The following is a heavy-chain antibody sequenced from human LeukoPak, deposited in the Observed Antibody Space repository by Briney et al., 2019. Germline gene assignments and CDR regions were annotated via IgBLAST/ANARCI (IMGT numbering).Heavy chain of an antibody. D-gene: IGHD1-26*01. J-gene: IGHJ5*02. CDR1: GYTFTSYG. Sequence: ASVKVSCKASGYTFTSYGISWVRQAPGQGLEWMGWISAYNGSTNYAQKLQGRVTMTTDTSTSTAYMELRSLRSDDTAVYYCARGRRSGSYYNWFDPWGQGTLVTVSS. CDR2: ISAYNGST. V-gene: IGHV1-18*01. CDR3: ARGRRSGSYYNWFDP.